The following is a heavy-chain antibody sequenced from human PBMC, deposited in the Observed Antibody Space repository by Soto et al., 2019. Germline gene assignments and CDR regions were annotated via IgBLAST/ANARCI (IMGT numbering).Heavy chain of an antibody. CDR1: GYTFTSYA. CDR2: INAGNGNT. Sequence: QVQLVQSGAEEKKPGASVKVSCKASGYTFTSYAMHWVRQAPGQRFEWMGWINAGNGNTKYSQKFQGRVTITRDTSASTAYMELSSLRSEDTAGYYCARSIVVVTALDYWGQGTLLTVSS. D-gene: IGHD2-21*02. CDR3: ARSIVVVTALDY. V-gene: IGHV1-3*05. J-gene: IGHJ4*02.